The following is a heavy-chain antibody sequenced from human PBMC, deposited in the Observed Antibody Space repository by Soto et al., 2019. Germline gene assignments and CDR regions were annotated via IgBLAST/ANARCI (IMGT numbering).Heavy chain of an antibody. J-gene: IGHJ1*01. CDR3: AASGYYYDSSGYYPLAEYFQQ. CDR1: GFTFSSYA. D-gene: IGHD3-22*01. CDR2: ISGSGDNT. Sequence: XESLSLSCAASGFTFSSYAMNGVRQAPGKGLEWVSAISGSGDNTYYADSVKGRFTISRDNSKNTLYLQMNSLRAEDTAVYYCAASGYYYDSSGYYPLAEYFQQWGQGTLVTVSS. V-gene: IGHV3-23*01.